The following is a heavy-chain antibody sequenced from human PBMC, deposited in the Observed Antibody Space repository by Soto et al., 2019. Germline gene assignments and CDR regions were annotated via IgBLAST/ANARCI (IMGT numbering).Heavy chain of an antibody. CDR2: ISYDGSNK. CDR3: ARGDGYIYGNTFDS. V-gene: IGHV3-30-3*01. J-gene: IGHJ4*02. D-gene: IGHD5-18*01. Sequence: QVQLVESGGGVVQPGRSLRLSCAASGFTFNNYAMHWVRQAPGKGLEWVAFISYDGSNKYYADSVTGRFTIPRDNSRNTLYLQMNSLRAEDTAVFYCARGDGYIYGNTFDSWGQGTLVTVSS. CDR1: GFTFNNYA.